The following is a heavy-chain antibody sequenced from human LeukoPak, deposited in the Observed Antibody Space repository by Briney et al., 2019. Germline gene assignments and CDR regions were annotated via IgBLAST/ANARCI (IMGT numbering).Heavy chain of an antibody. J-gene: IGHJ6*02. D-gene: IGHD2-2*01. CDR1: GGSISSYY. Sequence: SETLSLTCTVSGGSISSYYWSWIRHPPGKGLEWIGYIYYSGSTNYNTSLKSRVTISVDTSKNQFSLKLSSVTAADTAVYYCAGGYQLLFSSGYGMDVWGQGTTVTVSS. V-gene: IGHV4-59*01. CDR2: IYYSGST. CDR3: AGGYQLLFSSGYGMDV.